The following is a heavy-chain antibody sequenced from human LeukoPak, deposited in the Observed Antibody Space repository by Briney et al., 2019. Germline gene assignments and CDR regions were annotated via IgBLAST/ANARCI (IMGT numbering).Heavy chain of an antibody. J-gene: IGHJ4*02. CDR1: GFTLSSYW. D-gene: IGHD5-18*01. CDR3: AGDMVTENPDY. Sequence: GGSLRLSCAASGFTLSSYWMHWVRQAPGKGLVWVSRINEDGSTINYADSVRGRFTISRDIAKNTLYLQMNSLRPEDTAVYYCAGDMVTENPDYWGQGTLVTVSS. V-gene: IGHV3-74*01. CDR2: INEDGSTI.